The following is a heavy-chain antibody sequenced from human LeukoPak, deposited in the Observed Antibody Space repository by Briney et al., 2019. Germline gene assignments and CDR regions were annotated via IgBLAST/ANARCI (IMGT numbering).Heavy chain of an antibody. J-gene: IGHJ4*02. CDR1: GFTLSRYA. CDR3: ATMIGSTTGLV. D-gene: IGHD1-26*01. Sequence: GGSLRLFCAASGFTLSRYAMHWVRQARGKGLDWVAAISSDGNRTEHGDAVKGRFTISRDDCENTLFLQINSLMAEDTAMFDCATMIGSTTGLVWGQGTLGTVSS. CDR2: ISSDGNRT. V-gene: IGHV3-30-3*01.